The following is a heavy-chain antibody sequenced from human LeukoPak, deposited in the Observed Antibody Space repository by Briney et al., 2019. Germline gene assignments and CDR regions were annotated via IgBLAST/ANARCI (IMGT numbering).Heavy chain of an antibody. Sequence: PGGSLRLSCAASGFTFSSYGMHWVRQAPGKGLEWVAVISYDGSNKYYADSVKGRFTISRDNSKNTLYLQMNSLRAEDTAVYYCAKVGDSSSDLDYWGQGTLVTVSS. V-gene: IGHV3-30*18. CDR2: ISYDGSNK. D-gene: IGHD6-13*01. J-gene: IGHJ4*02. CDR3: AKVGDSSSDLDY. CDR1: GFTFSSYG.